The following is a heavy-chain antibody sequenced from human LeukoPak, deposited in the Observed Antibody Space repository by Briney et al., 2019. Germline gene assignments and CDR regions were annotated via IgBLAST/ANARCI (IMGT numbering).Heavy chain of an antibody. CDR2: IYYSGST. J-gene: IGHJ6*03. Sequence: PSETLSLTCTVSGGSISSSSYSWGWIRQPPGKGLEWIGSIYYSGSTYYNPSLKSRVTISVDTSKNQFSLKLSSVTAADTAVYYCARLSSGWRASYYYYMDVWGKGTTVTISS. CDR1: GGSISSSSYS. V-gene: IGHV4-39*01. CDR3: ARLSSGWRASYYYYMDV. D-gene: IGHD6-19*01.